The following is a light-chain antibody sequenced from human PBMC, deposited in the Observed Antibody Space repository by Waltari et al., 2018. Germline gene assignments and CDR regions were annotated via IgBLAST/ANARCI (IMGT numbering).Light chain of an antibody. Sequence: QSVLTQPPSVSAAPGQKVTISCSGSNFTIGNNNVSLYQFPPGTAPKLLIYDNYKRPSGIPDRFSGSKSDTSATLDITGLQTGDEADYYCGTWDTSLSAAVFGGGTKVTVL. J-gene: IGLJ2*01. CDR2: DNY. CDR3: GTWDTSLSAAV. V-gene: IGLV1-51*01. CDR1: NFTIGNNN.